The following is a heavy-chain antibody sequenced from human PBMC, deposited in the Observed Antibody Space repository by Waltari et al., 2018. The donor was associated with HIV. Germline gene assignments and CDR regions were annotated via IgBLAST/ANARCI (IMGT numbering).Heavy chain of an antibody. V-gene: IGHV4-38-2*01. J-gene: IGHJ4*02. CDR2: IYNSGST. CDR1: GYSISSGYS. Sequence: QVQLQESGPGLVKPSETLSLTCAVSGYSISSGYSWGWIRQPPGKGLDGIGRIYNSGSTYYNPSLKSRVTISVDTSKNQFSLKLSSVTAADTAVYYCARGSITMIVVVIAFDYWGQGTLVTVSS. D-gene: IGHD3-22*01. CDR3: ARGSITMIVVVIAFDY.